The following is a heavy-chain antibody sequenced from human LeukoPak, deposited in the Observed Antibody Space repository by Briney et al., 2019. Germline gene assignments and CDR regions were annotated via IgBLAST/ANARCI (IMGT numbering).Heavy chain of an antibody. CDR1: GGSISSGDYY. V-gene: IGHV4-30-4*01. Sequence: SQTLSLTCTVSGGSISSGDYYWSWIRQPPGKGLEWIGYIYYSGSTYYNPSLKSRVTISVDTSKNQFPLKLSSVTAADTAVYYCARQLGFYYGMDVWGQGTTVTVSS. D-gene: IGHD6-6*01. CDR3: ARQLGFYYGMDV. CDR2: IYYSGST. J-gene: IGHJ6*02.